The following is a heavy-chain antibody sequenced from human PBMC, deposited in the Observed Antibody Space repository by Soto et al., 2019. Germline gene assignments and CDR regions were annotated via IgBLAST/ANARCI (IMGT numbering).Heavy chain of an antibody. J-gene: IGHJ3*02. D-gene: IGHD3-16*02. V-gene: IGHV3-33*01. CDR1: GFTFNNYG. CDR2: IWYDGSKI. Sequence: QVQLVESGGGVVQPGRSLRLSCEASGFTFNNYGMHWVRQAPGKGLEWVALIWYDGSKIHYADSAKGRFTISRDNSKNTLSLQMNSLRVEDTAVYYCATEDLSAAEFGFDIWGQGTVVTVSS. CDR3: ATEDLSAAEFGFDI.